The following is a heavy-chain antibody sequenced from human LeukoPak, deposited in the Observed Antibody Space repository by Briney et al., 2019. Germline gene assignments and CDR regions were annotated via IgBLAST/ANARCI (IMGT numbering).Heavy chain of an antibody. CDR3: ARVLNYYDSSGYLHDAFDI. CDR2: IKQDGSEK. CDR1: GFTFSSYW. V-gene: IGHV3-7*01. J-gene: IGHJ3*02. Sequence: GGSLRLSCAASGFTFSSYWMSWVRQAPGKGLEWVANIKQDGSEKYYVDSVKGRFTISRDNAKNSLYLQMNSLRAEDTAVYYCARVLNYYDSSGYLHDAFDIWGQGTMVTVSP. D-gene: IGHD3-22*01.